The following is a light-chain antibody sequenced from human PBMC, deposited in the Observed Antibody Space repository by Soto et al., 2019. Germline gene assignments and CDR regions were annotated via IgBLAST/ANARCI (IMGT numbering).Light chain of an antibody. J-gene: IGLJ2*01. Sequence: QSALTQPASVSGSPGQSITISCTGTSSDFGTYSLVSWYQHHPGKAPKVIIFEGSRRPSGVSNRFSGSKSGNTASRTISGLQTEDEADYDCCSYTGSHTPVIFGGGTKLTVL. CDR1: SSDFGTYSL. CDR2: EGS. V-gene: IGLV2-23*01. CDR3: CSYTGSHTPVI.